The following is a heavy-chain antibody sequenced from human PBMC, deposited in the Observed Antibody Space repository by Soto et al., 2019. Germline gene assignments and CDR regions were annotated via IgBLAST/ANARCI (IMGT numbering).Heavy chain of an antibody. J-gene: IGHJ5*02. CDR2: INPNSGGT. V-gene: IGHV1-2*02. Sequence: GASVKVSCKASGYTFTGYYMHWVRQAPGQGLEWMGWINPNSGGTNYAQKFQGRVTMTRDTSISTAYMELSRLRSDDTAVYYCARELLAVAGPAFDPWGQGTLVTVSS. D-gene: IGHD6-19*01. CDR1: GYTFTGYY. CDR3: ARELLAVAGPAFDP.